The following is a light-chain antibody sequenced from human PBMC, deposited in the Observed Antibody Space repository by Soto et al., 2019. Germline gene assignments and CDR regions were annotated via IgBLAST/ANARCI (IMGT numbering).Light chain of an antibody. CDR3: LSKTSSISYV. J-gene: IGLJ1*01. CDR2: EVS. Sequence: QSALTQPASVSGSPGQSITISCTGTTSDVGGYNYVSWYQQHPGKVPKLLIHEVSNQPSGVSNRFSGSKSGNTASLTISGLQAEDEADYYCLSKTSSISYVFGTGTKLTVL. CDR1: TSDVGGYNY. V-gene: IGLV2-14*01.